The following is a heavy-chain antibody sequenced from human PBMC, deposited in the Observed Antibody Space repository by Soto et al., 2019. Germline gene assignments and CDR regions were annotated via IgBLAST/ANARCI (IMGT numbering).Heavy chain of an antibody. J-gene: IGHJ6*02. Sequence: GASVKVSCKASGGTFSSYAFSWVRQAPGQGLEWMGDIIPFFDTADYAQKFQGRVTITADESTSTAYMELSSLRSDDTAVYYCARDQGITTFGVYSMYYYGMDVWGQGTTVTVSS. D-gene: IGHD3-3*01. CDR3: ARDQGITTFGVYSMYYYGMDV. V-gene: IGHV1-69*13. CDR1: GGTFSSYA. CDR2: IIPFFDTA.